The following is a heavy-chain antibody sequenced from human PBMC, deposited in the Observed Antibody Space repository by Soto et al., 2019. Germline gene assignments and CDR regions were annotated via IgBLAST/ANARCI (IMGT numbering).Heavy chain of an antibody. J-gene: IGHJ4*02. CDR1: GFTFSSYS. V-gene: IGHV3-48*04. D-gene: IGHD4-4*01. CDR2: ISSSSTI. Sequence: GGSLRLSCAASGFTFSSYSMNWVRQAPGKGLEWVSYISSSSTIYYADSVKGRFTISRDNAKNSLYLQMNSLRAEHTAVYYCARDLQSTRRDGYSLWGQGTLVTVSS. CDR3: ARDLQSTRRDGYSL.